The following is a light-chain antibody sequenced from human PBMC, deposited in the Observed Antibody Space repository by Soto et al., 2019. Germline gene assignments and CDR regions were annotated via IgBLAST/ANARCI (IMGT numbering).Light chain of an antibody. CDR2: DAS. CDR1: QSVSSY. CDR3: QQRSNLLS. J-gene: IGKJ4*01. V-gene: IGKV3-11*01. Sequence: EIVLTQYPATLSLSPGERATLSCRASQSVSSYLAWYQQKPGQAPRLLIYDASNRATGIPARFNGSGSGTDFTLTISSLEPEDFAVYYCQQRSNLLSFGGVTKVEIK.